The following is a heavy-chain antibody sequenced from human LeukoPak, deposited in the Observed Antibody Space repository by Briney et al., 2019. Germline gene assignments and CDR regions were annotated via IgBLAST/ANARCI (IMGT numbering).Heavy chain of an antibody. Sequence: GGSLRLSCVASGFTLSSFGMSWVRQAPVKRLEWVSAFSGSGDATYYADSVKGRFTISRDNSENTLYLQMDSLRVEDTAVYYCAKLRVLSSSSENNWFDSWGQGTLVTVYS. CDR2: FSGSGDAT. J-gene: IGHJ5*01. CDR3: AKLRVLSSSSENNWFDS. D-gene: IGHD6-6*01. CDR1: GFTLSSFG. V-gene: IGHV3-23*01.